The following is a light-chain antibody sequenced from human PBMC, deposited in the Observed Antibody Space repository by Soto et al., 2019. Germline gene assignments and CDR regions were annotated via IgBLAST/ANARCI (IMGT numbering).Light chain of an antibody. CDR2: DAS. J-gene: IGKJ5*01. Sequence: EIVLTQSPATLPLSPGERATLSCRASPSVSSYLAWYQQKPGQAPRLLIYDASNRATGIPARFSGSGSGTDFTLTISSLEPEDFAVYYCQQRSNGITFGQGTRLEIK. V-gene: IGKV3-11*01. CDR3: QQRSNGIT. CDR1: PSVSSY.